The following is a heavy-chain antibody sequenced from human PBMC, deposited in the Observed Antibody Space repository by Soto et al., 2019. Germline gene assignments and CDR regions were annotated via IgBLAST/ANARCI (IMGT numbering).Heavy chain of an antibody. D-gene: IGHD6-6*01. Sequence: PGGPLRHRCAASRFTFSTYWMTWVRQAPGKGLEWVDHIKQDGSEEYYVDSVEGRFTISRDNAKNSLSLQMNSLRAEDTAVYFCARDREARSSSSVYYGLDVWGQGITVTVSS. CDR1: RFTFSTYW. CDR3: ARDREARSSSSVYYGLDV. CDR2: IKQDGSEE. V-gene: IGHV3-7*05. J-gene: IGHJ6*02.